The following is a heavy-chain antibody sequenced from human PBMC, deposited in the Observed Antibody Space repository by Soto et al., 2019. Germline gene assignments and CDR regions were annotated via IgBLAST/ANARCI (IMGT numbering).Heavy chain of an antibody. D-gene: IGHD3-22*01. J-gene: IGHJ5*02. CDR3: ARGYYYDSSGYLVMWFEP. V-gene: IGHV1-18*01. CDR2: ISAYNGNT. CDR1: CYTFTSYG. Sequence: ASVKVSCKASCYTFTSYGISLLRQSPGQWLEWMGWISAYNGNTNYAQKLQGRVTMTTDTSTSTAYMELRSLRSDDTAVYYCARGYYYDSSGYLVMWFEPWGQGTLVTVSS.